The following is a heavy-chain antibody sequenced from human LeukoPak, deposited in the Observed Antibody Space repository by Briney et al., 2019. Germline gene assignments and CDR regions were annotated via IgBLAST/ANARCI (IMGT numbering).Heavy chain of an antibody. J-gene: IGHJ6*03. D-gene: IGHD6-6*01. CDR2: IKQDGSGE. V-gene: IGHV3-7*01. Sequence: GGSLRLSCAASGFTFSHDWMSWVRQAPRKGLEWVASIKQDGSGEHYVDSVKGRFTISRDNAKNSLYLQMNSLRAEDTAVYYCAKEARGVHKGVAYYYYYMDVWGKGTTVTVSS. CDR3: AKEARGVHKGVAYYYYYMDV. CDR1: GFTFSHDW.